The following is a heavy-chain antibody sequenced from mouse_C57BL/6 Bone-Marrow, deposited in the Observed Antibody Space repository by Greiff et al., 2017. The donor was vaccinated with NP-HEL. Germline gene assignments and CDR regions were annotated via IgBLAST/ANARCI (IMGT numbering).Heavy chain of an antibody. V-gene: IGHV1-69*01. CDR1: GYTFTSYW. J-gene: IGHJ3*01. CDR3: APQLGRGRGAWFAY. D-gene: IGHD4-1*02. Sequence: QVQLQQPGAELVMPGASVKLSCKASGYTFTSYWMHWVKQRPGQGLEWIGEIDPSDSYPNYNQKFKGKSTLTVDKSSSTAYMQLSSLTSEDSAVYYCAPQLGRGRGAWFAYWGQGTLVTVSA. CDR2: IDPSDSYP.